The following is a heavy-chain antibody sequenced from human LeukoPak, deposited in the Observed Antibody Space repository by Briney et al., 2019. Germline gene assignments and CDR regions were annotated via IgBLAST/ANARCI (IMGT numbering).Heavy chain of an antibody. Sequence: PSETLSLTCTVSSGSISTYYWSWIRQPAGKELKWIGRFYSSGSTNYNPSFKSRVTMSVDTSKNQFSLKLTSVTAADTAVYYCARDWGSGNGFDIWGQGTMVTVSS. J-gene: IGHJ3*02. V-gene: IGHV4-4*07. D-gene: IGHD3-10*01. CDR1: SGSISTYY. CDR3: ARDWGSGNGFDI. CDR2: FYSSGST.